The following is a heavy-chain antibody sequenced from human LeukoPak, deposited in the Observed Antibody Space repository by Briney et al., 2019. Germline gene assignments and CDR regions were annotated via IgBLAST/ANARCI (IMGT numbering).Heavy chain of an antibody. D-gene: IGHD3-22*01. V-gene: IGHV4-39*07. CDR3: ARDPDYYDRGAFDI. CDR1: GGSISSSSYY. J-gene: IGHJ3*02. CDR2: IYYSGST. Sequence: SETLSLTCTVSGGSISSSSYYWGWIRQPPGKGLEWIGSIYYSGSTYYNPSLKSRVTISVDTSKNQFSLKLSSVTAADTAVYYCARDPDYYDRGAFDIWGQGTMVTVSS.